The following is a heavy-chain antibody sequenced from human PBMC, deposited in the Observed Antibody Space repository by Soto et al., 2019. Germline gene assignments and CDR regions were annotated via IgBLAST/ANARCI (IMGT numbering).Heavy chain of an antibody. J-gene: IGHJ2*01. CDR2: ISSSGSTI. Sequence: QVQLVESGGGLVKPGGSLRLSCAASGFTFSDYYMSWIRQAPGKGLEWVSYISSSGSTIYYADSVKGRFTISRHNAKNSLYLQMNSVRAEDTAVYYCARDPDMDCTKGVCYIRPSGWYFDLWGRGTLVTVSS. CDR1: GFTFSDYY. CDR3: ARDPDMDCTKGVCYIRPSGWYFDL. V-gene: IGHV3-11*01. D-gene: IGHD2-8*01.